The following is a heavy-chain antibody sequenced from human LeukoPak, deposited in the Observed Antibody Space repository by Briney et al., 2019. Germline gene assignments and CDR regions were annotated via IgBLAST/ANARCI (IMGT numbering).Heavy chain of an antibody. CDR2: IIPIFGTA. CDR1: GGTFSSYA. Sequence: SMKVSCKASGGTFSSYAISWVRQAPGQGLEWMGGIIPIFGTANYAQKFQGRVTITADESTSTAYMELSSLRSEDTAVYYCARVVVAAAGTEGDAFDIWGQGTMVTVSS. D-gene: IGHD6-13*01. V-gene: IGHV1-69*01. CDR3: ARVVVAAAGTEGDAFDI. J-gene: IGHJ3*02.